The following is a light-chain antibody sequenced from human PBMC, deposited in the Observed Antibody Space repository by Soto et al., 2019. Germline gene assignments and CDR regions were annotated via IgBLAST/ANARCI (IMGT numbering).Light chain of an antibody. J-gene: IGLJ2*01. V-gene: IGLV2-14*01. CDR1: SSDVGGYNY. CDR2: EVS. Sequence: QSALTQPASVSGSPGQSITISCTGTSSDVGGYNYVSWYQQYPGKAPKLIILEVSNRPSGVSNRFSGSKSGNTASLTIPGLQAEDEADYYCSSYTSSRTPTFGGGTKLTVL. CDR3: SSYTSSRTPT.